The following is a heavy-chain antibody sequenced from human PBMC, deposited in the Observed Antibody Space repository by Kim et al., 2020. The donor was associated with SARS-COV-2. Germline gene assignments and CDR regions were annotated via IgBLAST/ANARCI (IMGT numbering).Heavy chain of an antibody. J-gene: IGHJ3*02. V-gene: IGHV4-34*01. CDR2: INHSGST. D-gene: IGHD2-15*01. Sequence: SETLSLTCAVYGGSFSGYYWSWIRQPPGKGLEWIGEINHSGSTNYNPSLKSRVTISVDTSKNQFSLKLSSVTAADTAVYYCARRTTRIIRAFDIWGQGTMVTVSS. CDR3: ARRTTRIIRAFDI. CDR1: GGSFSGYY.